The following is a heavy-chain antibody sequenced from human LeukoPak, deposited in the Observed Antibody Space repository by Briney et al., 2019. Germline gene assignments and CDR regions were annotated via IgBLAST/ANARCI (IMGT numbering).Heavy chain of an antibody. D-gene: IGHD1-26*01. CDR1: GFTFSSYG. CDR2: IWYDGSNK. J-gene: IGHJ4*02. V-gene: IGHV3-33*01. Sequence: GGSLRLSCAASGFTFSSYGMHWVRQAPGKGLEWVAVIWYDGSNKYYADSVEGRFTISRDNSKNTLYLQMNSLRAEDTAVYYCARDGELAEFDYWGQGTLVTVSS. CDR3: ARDGELAEFDY.